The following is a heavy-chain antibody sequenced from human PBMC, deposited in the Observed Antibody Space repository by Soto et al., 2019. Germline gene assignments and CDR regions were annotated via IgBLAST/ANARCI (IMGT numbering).Heavy chain of an antibody. CDR2: MNPNSGNT. Sequence: ASVKVSCKASGYTFTSYYMHWVRQATGQGLEWMGWMNPNSGNTGYAQKFQGRVTMTRNTSISTAYMELSSLRSEDTAVYYCAREGTIRGDDYWGQGTLVTVS. CDR1: GYTFTSYY. V-gene: IGHV1-8*02. J-gene: IGHJ4*02. CDR3: AREGTIRGDDY. D-gene: IGHD2-2*02.